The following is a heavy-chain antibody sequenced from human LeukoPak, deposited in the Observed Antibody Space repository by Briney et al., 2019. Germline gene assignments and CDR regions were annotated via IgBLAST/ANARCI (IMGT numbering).Heavy chain of an antibody. D-gene: IGHD3-22*01. CDR3: AKGDNQGWLQPDFDY. J-gene: IGHJ4*02. CDR1: GFTFSSYA. V-gene: IGHV3-23*01. Sequence: GGSLRLSCAASGFTFSSYAMSWVRQAPGKGLEWVSVISGSGGSTYYADSVKGRFTISRDNSKNTLYLQMNSLRAGDTAVYYYAKGDNQGWLQPDFDYWGQGTLVTVSS. CDR2: ISGSGGST.